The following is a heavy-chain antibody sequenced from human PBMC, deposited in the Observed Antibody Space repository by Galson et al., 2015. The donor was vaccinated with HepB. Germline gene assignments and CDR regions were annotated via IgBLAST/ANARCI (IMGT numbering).Heavy chain of an antibody. D-gene: IGHD6-19*01. CDR1: GFSLSTSGMC. CDR3: ARIPLPHSSGWATVDY. CDR2: IDWDDDK. V-gene: IGHV2-70*01. J-gene: IGHJ4*02. Sequence: PALVKPTQTLTLTCTFSGFSLSTSGMCVSWIRQPPGKALEWLALIDWDDDKYYSTSLKTRLTISKDTSKNQVVLTMTNMDPVDTATYYCARIPLPHSSGWATVDYWGQGTLVTVSS.